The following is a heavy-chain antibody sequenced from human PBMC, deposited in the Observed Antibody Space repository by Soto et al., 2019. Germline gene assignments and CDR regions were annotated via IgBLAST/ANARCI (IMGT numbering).Heavy chain of an antibody. V-gene: IGHV3-53*01. CDR2: IYSGGST. CDR1: GFIVSSYY. CDR3: ARDRVYDAPAYYYNSMVA. D-gene: IGHD3-10*01. Sequence: SLRLSCAGSGFIVSSYYMSWVRQAPGKGLEWISVIYSGGSTYYADSVKGRFTISRDNSENTLYLQLNSLRAEDTAVYYCARDRVYDAPAYYYNSMVAWGQGPMVYVS. J-gene: IGHJ6*02.